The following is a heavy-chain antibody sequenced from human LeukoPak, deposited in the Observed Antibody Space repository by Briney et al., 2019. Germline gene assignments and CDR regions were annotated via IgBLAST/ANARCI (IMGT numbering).Heavy chain of an antibody. CDR2: INAYNGNT. V-gene: IGHV1-18*01. Sequence: GASVKVSCKASGYTFSSSGFSWVRQAPGQGLEWMGWINAYNGNTNYAQNLQGRVTMTTDTSTSTAYMELRSLRSDDTAVYYCARRQGTTLNFDYWGQGTLVTVSS. CDR3: ARRQGTTLNFDY. CDR1: GYTFSSSG. J-gene: IGHJ4*02. D-gene: IGHD1-1*01.